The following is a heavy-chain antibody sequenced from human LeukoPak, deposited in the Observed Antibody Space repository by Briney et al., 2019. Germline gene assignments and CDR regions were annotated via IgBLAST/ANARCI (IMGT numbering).Heavy chain of an antibody. CDR3: AKDILTMVRGVVDY. Sequence: SLRLYCAASGFTFGDYAMHWVRQAPGKGLERVSGISWNSGSIGYADSVKGRFTISRENAKNSLYLQMNSLRAEDTALYYCAKDILTMVRGVVDYWGQGTLVTVSS. D-gene: IGHD3-10*01. V-gene: IGHV3-9*01. J-gene: IGHJ4*02. CDR1: GFTFGDYA. CDR2: ISWNSGSI.